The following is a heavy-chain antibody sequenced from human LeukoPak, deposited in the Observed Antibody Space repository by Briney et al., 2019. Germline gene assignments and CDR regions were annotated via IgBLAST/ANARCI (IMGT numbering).Heavy chain of an antibody. D-gene: IGHD6-13*01. CDR2: IYYSGST. J-gene: IGHJ4*02. V-gene: IGHV4-39*06. CDR3: ARVDSSSWYDY. CDR1: GGSISSSSYY. Sequence: EASETLSLTCTVSGGSISSSSYYWGWIRQPPGKGLEWIGSIYYSGSTYYNPSLKSRVTISVDASKNQFPLKLSSVTAADTAVYYCARVDSSSWYDYWGQGTLVTVSS.